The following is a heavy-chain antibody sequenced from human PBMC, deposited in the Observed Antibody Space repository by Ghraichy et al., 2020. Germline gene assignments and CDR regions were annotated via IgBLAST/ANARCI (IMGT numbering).Heavy chain of an antibody. V-gene: IGHV3-11*06. D-gene: IGHD2-15*01. CDR2: ISSSSHYT. CDR1: GFTFRDSY. Sequence: LSLTCAASGFTFRDSYMTWIRQAPGKGLEWVSYISSSSHYTNYADSVKGRFTISRDNAKNSMFLQMSSLRAEDTAVYYCASRYCSGGSCHDAFDIWGPGTMVTVSS. CDR3: ASRYCSGGSCHDAFDI. J-gene: IGHJ3*02.